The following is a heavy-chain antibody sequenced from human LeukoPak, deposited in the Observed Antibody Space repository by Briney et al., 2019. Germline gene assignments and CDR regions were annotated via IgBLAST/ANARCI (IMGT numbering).Heavy chain of an antibody. CDR1: GFTFSSYA. CDR2: ISGSGGST. Sequence: GGSLRLSCAASGFTFSSYAMSWVRQAPGKGLEWVSAISGSGGSTYYADSVKGRFTISRDNSKNTLYLQMNSLRAEDTAVYYCATCVGCRFPGIAVAGATDAFDIWGQGTMVTVSS. CDR3: ATCVGCRFPGIAVAGATDAFDI. D-gene: IGHD6-19*01. V-gene: IGHV3-23*01. J-gene: IGHJ3*02.